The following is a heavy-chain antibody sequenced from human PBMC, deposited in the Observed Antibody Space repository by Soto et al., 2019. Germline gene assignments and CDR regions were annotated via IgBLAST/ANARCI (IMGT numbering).Heavy chain of an antibody. D-gene: IGHD3-3*01. CDR3: ARDDTVYEAPFDY. CDR1: GYTFTGYY. J-gene: IGHJ4*02. Sequence: ASVNVSCKASGYTFTGYYMHWVRQAPGQGLELMGWINPNSGGTNYAQKFQGRVTMTRXXXXXXAXMXLXXXXSDXTAVYYCARDDTVYEAPFDYWGQGTLVTVSS. V-gene: IGHV1-2*02. CDR2: INPNSGGT.